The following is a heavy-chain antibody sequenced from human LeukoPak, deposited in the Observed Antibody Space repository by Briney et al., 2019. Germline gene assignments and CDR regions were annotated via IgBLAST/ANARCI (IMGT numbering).Heavy chain of an antibody. CDR3: ARGPGIAVAGVFDY. D-gene: IGHD6-19*01. CDR1: GYTFTSYG. J-gene: IGHJ4*02. CDR2: ISGYTGHT. Sequence: ASEKVSCKASGYTFTSYGINWVRQAPGQGLEWLGWISGYTGHTNYVQKIQGRVTMTTDTSTNTAYMELRSLRSDDTAVYYCARGPGIAVAGVFDYWGQGSLVTVSS. V-gene: IGHV1-18*04.